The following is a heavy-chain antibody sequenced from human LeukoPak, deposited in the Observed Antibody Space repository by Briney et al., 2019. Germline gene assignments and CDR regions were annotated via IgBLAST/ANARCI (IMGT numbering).Heavy chain of an antibody. J-gene: IGHJ4*02. D-gene: IGHD6-19*01. CDR3: AKTFSSGWYYFDY. V-gene: IGHV4-39*01. CDR1: GDSIGSNSYY. CDR2: IYYSGST. Sequence: SETLSLTCTVSGDSIGSNSYYWGWIRQPPGKGLEWIGSIYYSGSTYYTPSLRSRVTISVDTSKNQFSLRLSSVTAADTAVYYCAKTFSSGWYYFDYWGQGTLVTVSS.